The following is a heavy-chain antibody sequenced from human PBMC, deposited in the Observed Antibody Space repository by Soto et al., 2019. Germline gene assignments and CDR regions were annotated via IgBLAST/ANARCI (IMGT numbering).Heavy chain of an antibody. Sequence: PGGSLRLSCAASGFTFSSYAMHWVRQAPGKGLEYVSAISSNGGSTYYANSVKGRFTISRDNSKNTLYLQMGSLRAEDMAVYYCARARSYDSSGPFYDVWGQGTTVTVSS. D-gene: IGHD3-22*01. CDR2: ISSNGGST. J-gene: IGHJ6*02. CDR3: ARARSYDSSGPFYDV. CDR1: GFTFSSYA. V-gene: IGHV3-64*01.